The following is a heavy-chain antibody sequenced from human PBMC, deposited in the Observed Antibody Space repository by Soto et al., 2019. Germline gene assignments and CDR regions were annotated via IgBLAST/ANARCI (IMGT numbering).Heavy chain of an antibody. CDR3: ARQFDYDSSGHYYAY. CDR1: GGTFSSHA. Sequence: GASVKVSCKASGGTFSSHAISWVLQAPGQGLEWMGGIIPMFATPNYAEKFQGRLSITADESTTTVYMQLSSLRSQDTAVYYCARQFDYDSSGHYYAYWGQGTLVTVS. V-gene: IGHV1-69*13. J-gene: IGHJ4*02. D-gene: IGHD3-22*01. CDR2: IIPMFATP.